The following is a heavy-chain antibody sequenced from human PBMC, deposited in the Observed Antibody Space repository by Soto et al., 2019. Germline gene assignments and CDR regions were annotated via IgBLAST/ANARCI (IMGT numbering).Heavy chain of an antibody. CDR1: GFTFSSYS. CDR2: ISSSSSYI. V-gene: IGHV3-21*01. Sequence: EVQLVESGGGLVKPGGSLRLSCAASGFTFSSYSMNWVRQAPGKGLEWVSSISSSSSYIYYADSVKGRFTISRDNAKNSLYLQMNRLRAEDTAVYYCAREKGVTNDYWGQGTLVTVSS. D-gene: IGHD4-4*01. J-gene: IGHJ4*02. CDR3: AREKGVTNDY.